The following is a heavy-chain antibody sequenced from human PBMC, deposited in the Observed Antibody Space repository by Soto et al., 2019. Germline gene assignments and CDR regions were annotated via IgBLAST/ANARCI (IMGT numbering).Heavy chain of an antibody. CDR1: GGTFSSYA. CDR3: ARARPPYSSSWYAYFDY. J-gene: IGHJ4*02. D-gene: IGHD6-13*01. V-gene: IGHV1-69*06. CDR2: IIPIFGTA. Sequence: QVQLVQSGAEVKKPGSSVKVSCKASGGTFSSYAISWVRQAPGQGLEWMGGIIPIFGTANYAQKFQGRVTITADKSTSTAYMELSSLRSEDTAVYYCARARPPYSSSWYAYFDYWGQGTLVTVSS.